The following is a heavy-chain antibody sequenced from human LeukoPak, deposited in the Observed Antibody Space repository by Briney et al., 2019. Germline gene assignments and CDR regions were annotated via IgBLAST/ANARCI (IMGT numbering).Heavy chain of an antibody. J-gene: IGHJ5*02. CDR1: GFSFRSYG. V-gene: IGHV3-30*02. CDR2: IYYDGSNT. D-gene: IGHD1-7*01. Sequence: HPGGSLSLSCAVSGFSFRSYGMHWVRQAPGKGLERVAFIYYDGSNTYYADTVRGRFTISRDNSKDTLYLQMNRLRIDDSAIYYCGRGTETKGATLDPWGQGTVVTVSS. CDR3: GRGTETKGATLDP.